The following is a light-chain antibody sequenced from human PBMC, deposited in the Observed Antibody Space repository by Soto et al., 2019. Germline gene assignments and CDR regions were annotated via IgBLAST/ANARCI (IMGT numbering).Light chain of an antibody. J-gene: IGKJ2*01. CDR2: AAS. Sequence: DIQMTQSPSSLSASVGDRVTITCRASQSISTYLNWYQQKSGEAPKLLIYAASSLQSGVPSRFSGSGSETDFTLTISSLQPEDFATYYCQQSYSTPYTFGQGTKL. CDR3: QQSYSTPYT. CDR1: QSISTY. V-gene: IGKV1-39*01.